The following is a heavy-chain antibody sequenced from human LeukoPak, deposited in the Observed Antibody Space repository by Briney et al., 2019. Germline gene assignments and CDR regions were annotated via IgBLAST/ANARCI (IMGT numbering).Heavy chain of an antibody. D-gene: IGHD2-2*01. CDR3: ARDPAVLPNYVGIPAHAGFDS. Sequence: DSVKVPCKASGYTFTDYYIHWVRQAPGQGLEWMGWINPKSGDTNYAQKFQGRVTMTRDTSISTAYMELSGLTSDDTSVYYCARDPAVLPNYVGIPAHAGFDSWGLGILVTVSS. CDR2: INPKSGDT. J-gene: IGHJ4*02. V-gene: IGHV1-2*02. CDR1: GYTFTDYY.